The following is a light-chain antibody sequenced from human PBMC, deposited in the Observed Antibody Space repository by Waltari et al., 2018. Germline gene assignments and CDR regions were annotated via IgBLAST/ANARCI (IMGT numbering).Light chain of an antibody. J-gene: IGLJ1*01. CDR2: EGS. V-gene: IGLV2-23*01. Sequence: QSALTQPASVSGSPGQSITISCPGTSSDVGSNNLVSWYQQHPGTAPKLMIYEGSKRPSGVSNRFSGSKSGNTASLTISGLQAEDEADYYCCSYAGSSTYVFGTGTKVTVL. CDR3: CSYAGSSTYV. CDR1: SSDVGSNNL.